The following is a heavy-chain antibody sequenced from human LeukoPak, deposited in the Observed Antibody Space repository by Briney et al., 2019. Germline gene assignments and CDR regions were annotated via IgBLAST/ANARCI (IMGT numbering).Heavy chain of an antibody. CDR2: INHSGST. J-gene: IGHJ4*02. V-gene: IGHV4-34*01. D-gene: IGHD3-10*01. Sequence: PSETLCLTCAVYSGSFSGYYWSWIRQPPGKGLEWIGEINHSGSTNYNPSLKSRVTISVDTSKNQFSLKLSSVTAADTAVYYCARCTRITMVRGVIITGIYYFDYWGQGTLVTVSS. CDR1: SGSFSGYY. CDR3: ARCTRITMVRGVIITGIYYFDY.